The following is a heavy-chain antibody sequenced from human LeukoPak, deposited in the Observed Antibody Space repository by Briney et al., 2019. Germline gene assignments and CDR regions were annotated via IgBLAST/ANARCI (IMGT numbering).Heavy chain of an antibody. V-gene: IGHV3-23*01. CDR3: AKDEYKADAY. CDR1: GFTFTSYA. D-gene: IGHD2/OR15-2a*01. Sequence: GGSLRLSCAASGFTFTSYALDWVRQAPGKGLEWISVISGAGDSIYYADSVKGRFTISRDNSKNTLYLQMNSLRVEDTAIYFCAKDEYKADAYWGQGTLVIVSS. J-gene: IGHJ4*02. CDR2: ISGAGDSI.